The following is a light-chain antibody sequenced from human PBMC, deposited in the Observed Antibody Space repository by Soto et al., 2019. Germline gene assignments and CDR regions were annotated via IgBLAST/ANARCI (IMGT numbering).Light chain of an antibody. V-gene: IGKV3-20*01. J-gene: IGKJ3*01. CDR3: QQYSSSPPEFT. CDR1: QGIRSNY. Sequence: IVLTQSPGTLSLSPGERATLSSRAAQGIRSNYLAWYRQRPGRAPSLLIFGASYRATGIRDRFSGSGSGTDFTLTISRREPEDFAVYYCQQYSSSPPEFTFGPGTRVDSK. CDR2: GAS.